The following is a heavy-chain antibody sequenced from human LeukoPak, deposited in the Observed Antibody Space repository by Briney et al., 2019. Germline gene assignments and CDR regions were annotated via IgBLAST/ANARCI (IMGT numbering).Heavy chain of an antibody. CDR2: ISNSGGST. CDR3: AKVRSVGELLGFDY. D-gene: IGHD1-26*01. Sequence: GGSLRLSCAASGFTFSSYAMSWVRQAPGKGLEWVSAISNSGGSTYYADSVKGRFTISRDNSKSTLYLRMNTLRAEDTAVYYCAKVRSVGELLGFDYWGQGTLVTVSS. CDR1: GFTFSSYA. V-gene: IGHV3-23*01. J-gene: IGHJ4*02.